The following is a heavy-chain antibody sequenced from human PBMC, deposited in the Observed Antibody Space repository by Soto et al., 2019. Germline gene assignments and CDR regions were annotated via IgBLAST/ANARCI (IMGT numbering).Heavy chain of an antibody. CDR2: ILNDGSNR. V-gene: IGHV3-33*01. D-gene: IGHD3-10*01. CDR1: EFTFSNYG. CDR3: ARDDEYSGNGMDV. J-gene: IGHJ6*02. Sequence: QVQLVESGGGVVQPGRSLRLSCAASEFTFSNYGMHWVRQAPGKGLEWVAVILNDGSNRYHADSVKDRFTISRDNSKKTLYLQMNSLRAENEAVYYCARDDEYSGNGMDVWGQGTRVPVS.